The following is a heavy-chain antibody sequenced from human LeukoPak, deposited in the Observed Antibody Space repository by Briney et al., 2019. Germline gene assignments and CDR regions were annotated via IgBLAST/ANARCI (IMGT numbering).Heavy chain of an antibody. D-gene: IGHD3-22*01. CDR2: ISAYNGNT. CDR3: ARGMHYYDSSGPDWFDP. Sequence: ASVKVSCKASGYTFTSYGISWVRQAPGQGLEWMGWISAYNGNTNYAQKLQGRVTMTTDTSTSTAYMELRSLRSDDTAVYYCARGMHYYDSSGPDWFDPWGQGTLVTVSS. V-gene: IGHV1-18*01. J-gene: IGHJ5*02. CDR1: GYTFTSYG.